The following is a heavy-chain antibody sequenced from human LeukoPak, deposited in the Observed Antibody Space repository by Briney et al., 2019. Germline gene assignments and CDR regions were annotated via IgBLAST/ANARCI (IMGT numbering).Heavy chain of an antibody. J-gene: IGHJ4*02. CDR3: ARGPYYYDSSGYYRY. Sequence: GGSLRLSCAASGFTVSSNYMSWVRQAPGKGLEWVSVIFSGGSTYYADSVKGRFTISRDNSKNTLFLQMNSLRGEDTAVYYCARGPYYYDSSGYYRYWGQGTLVTVSS. CDR1: GFTVSSNY. V-gene: IGHV3-66*01. D-gene: IGHD3-22*01. CDR2: IFSGGST.